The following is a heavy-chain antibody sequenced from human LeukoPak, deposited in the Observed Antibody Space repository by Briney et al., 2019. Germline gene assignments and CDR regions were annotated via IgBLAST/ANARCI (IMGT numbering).Heavy chain of an antibody. CDR3: AEDLGGCGTECYSY. V-gene: IGHV3-23*01. D-gene: IGHD2-21*01. CDR2: ISSSGGST. CDR1: GFTFSSYV. J-gene: IGHJ4*02. Sequence: GGSLRLSCAASGFTFSSYVMSWVRQAPGKGLEWVSSISSSGGSTYYADSVKGRFTISRDNSKNTLCLQMNSLRAGDTAVYYCAEDLGGCGTECYSYWGQGTLVTVSS.